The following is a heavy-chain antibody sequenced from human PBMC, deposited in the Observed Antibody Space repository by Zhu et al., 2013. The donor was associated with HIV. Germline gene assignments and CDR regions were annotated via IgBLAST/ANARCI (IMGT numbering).Heavy chain of an antibody. J-gene: IGHJ4*02. D-gene: IGHD3-22*01. CDR3: ARDFEWAGDSSGNFDY. V-gene: IGHV4-59*12. CDR1: GGSISSYY. Sequence: QVQLQESGPGLVKPSETLSLTCTVSGGSISSYYWSWIRQPPGKGLEWIGYIYYSGSTNYNPSLKSRVTISVDTSKNQFSLKLSSVTAADTAVYYCARDFEWAGDSSGNFDYWGQGTLVTVSS. CDR2: IYYSGST.